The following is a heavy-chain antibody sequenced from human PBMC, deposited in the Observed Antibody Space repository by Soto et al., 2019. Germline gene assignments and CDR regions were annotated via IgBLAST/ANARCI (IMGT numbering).Heavy chain of an antibody. D-gene: IGHD6-6*01. Sequence: QVQLVESGGGVLQPGRSLRLSCAASGFTFSHYGLDWVRLAPGRGLQWVAVISYDGTKKYYADSVKGRFTISRDNSRNTLFLQMNSLRAEDTAVYYCAKMKGNSSSFDFWGQGTLVTVSS. V-gene: IGHV3-30*18. CDR1: GFTFSHYG. CDR3: AKMKGNSSSFDF. J-gene: IGHJ4*02. CDR2: ISYDGTKK.